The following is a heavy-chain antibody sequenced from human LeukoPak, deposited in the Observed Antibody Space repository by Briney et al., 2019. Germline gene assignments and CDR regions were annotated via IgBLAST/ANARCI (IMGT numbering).Heavy chain of an antibody. D-gene: IGHD1-1*01. CDR3: ARLLTLEPSTFDY. J-gene: IGHJ4*02. CDR2: IYHSGST. Sequence: SETLSLTCAVSGGSISSSNWWSWVRQPPGKGLEWIGEIYHSGSTNYNPSLKSRVTISVDTSKNQFPLKLSSVTAADTAVYYCARLLTLEPSTFDYWGQGTLVTVSS. V-gene: IGHV4-4*02. CDR1: GGSISSSNW.